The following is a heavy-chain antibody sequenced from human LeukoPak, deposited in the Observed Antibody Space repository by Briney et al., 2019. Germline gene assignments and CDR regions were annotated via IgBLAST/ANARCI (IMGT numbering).Heavy chain of an antibody. J-gene: IGHJ4*02. CDR1: GGSISSGDYY. CDR2: IYYSGST. Sequence: PSQTLSLTCTVSGGSISSGDYYWSWIRQPPGKGLEWIGYIYYSGSTYYNPSLKSRVTISVDTSKNQFSLKLSSVTAADTAVYYCARHELAAAGTFDYWGQGTLVTVSS. CDR3: ARHELAAAGTFDY. D-gene: IGHD6-13*01. V-gene: IGHV4-30-4*08.